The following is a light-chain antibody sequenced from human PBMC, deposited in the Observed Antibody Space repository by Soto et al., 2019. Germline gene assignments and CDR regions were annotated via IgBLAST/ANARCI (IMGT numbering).Light chain of an antibody. CDR3: QQTRSYPST. V-gene: IGKV1-9*01. Sequence: SQLTQSPSSLSASVGDRFTITCLAIQGINSYLAWYQQKPGKVPQLLIYEASILQSGVPSRFRGSGPGTDFTLTISSLQAEDVATDYCQQTRSYPSTFGGGTKVDTK. CDR2: EAS. J-gene: IGKJ4*01. CDR1: QGINSY.